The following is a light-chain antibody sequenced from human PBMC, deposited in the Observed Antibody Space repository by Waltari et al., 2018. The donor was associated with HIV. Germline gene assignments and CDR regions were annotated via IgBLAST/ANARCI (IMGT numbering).Light chain of an antibody. V-gene: IGLV1-47*01. J-gene: IGLJ2*01. CDR1: SANIGTNS. CDR3: AAWDVSLRGLV. CDR2: KDN. Sequence: QAALTQPPSASGPPGQRVTISCSGGSANIGTNSVSWFQQVPGTAPKPLSYKDNQRPSGVPDRFSASKSGTSASLAISGLRSEDEADYYCAAWDVSLRGLVFGGGTKLTVL.